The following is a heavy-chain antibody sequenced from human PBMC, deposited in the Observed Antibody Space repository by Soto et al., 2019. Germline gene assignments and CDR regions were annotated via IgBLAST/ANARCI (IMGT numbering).Heavy chain of an antibody. J-gene: IGHJ3*02. CDR3: ARDNGRVIEAAGIHAFDI. D-gene: IGHD6-13*01. CDR2: INPSGGST. CDR1: GYTFTSYY. V-gene: IGHV1-46*01. Sequence: SVKVSCKASGYTFTSYYMHWVRQAPGQGLEWMGIINPSGGSTSYAQKFQGRVTMTRDTSTSTVYMELSSLRSEDTAVYYCARDNGRVIEAAGIHAFDIWGQGTMVTVSS.